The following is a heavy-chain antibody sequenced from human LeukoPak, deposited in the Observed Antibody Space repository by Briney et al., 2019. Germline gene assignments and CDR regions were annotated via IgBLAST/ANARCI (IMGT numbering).Heavy chain of an antibody. CDR3: ARGLDGSFDY. J-gene: IGHJ4*02. CDR1: GFTFSSHW. Sequence: GGSLRLSCAASGFTFSSHWMHWVRQAPGKGLVWVSRINGAGSSTSYADSVKGRFTVSRDNAKNTLNLQMNSLRDEDTAVYYCARGLDGSFDYWGLGTLVTVSS. CDR2: INGAGSST. D-gene: IGHD1-14*01. V-gene: IGHV3-74*01.